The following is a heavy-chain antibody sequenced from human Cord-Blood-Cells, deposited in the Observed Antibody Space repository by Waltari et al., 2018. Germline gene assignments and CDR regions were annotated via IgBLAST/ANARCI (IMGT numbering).Heavy chain of an antibody. CDR3: ARGHGANWGLGSWFDP. CDR2: INHSGST. Sequence: QVQLQQWGAGLLKPSEPLSPTCAVHGGSFTGYYGRWIRQPPGKGLEWIGEINHSGSTNYNPSLKSRVTISVDTSKNQFSLKLSSVTAADTAVYYCARGHGANWGLGSWFDPWGQGTLVTVSS. D-gene: IGHD7-27*01. J-gene: IGHJ5*02. CDR1: GGSFTGYY. V-gene: IGHV4-34*01.